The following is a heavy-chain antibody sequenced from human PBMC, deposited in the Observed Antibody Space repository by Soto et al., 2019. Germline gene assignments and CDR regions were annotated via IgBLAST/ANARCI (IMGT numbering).Heavy chain of an antibody. CDR2: INHSGST. CDR3: ARGWYDFWSGDTFNWFGP. CDR1: GGSFSGYY. D-gene: IGHD3-3*01. V-gene: IGHV4-34*01. Sequence: PSETLSLTCAVYGGSFSGYYWSWIRQPPGKGLEWIGEINHSGSTNYNPSLKSRVTISVDTSKNQFSLKLSSVTAADTAVYYCARGWYDFWSGDTFNWFGPWGQGTLVTVSS. J-gene: IGHJ5*02.